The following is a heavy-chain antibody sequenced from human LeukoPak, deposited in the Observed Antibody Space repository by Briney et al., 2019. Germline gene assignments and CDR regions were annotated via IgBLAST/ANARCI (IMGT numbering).Heavy chain of an antibody. Sequence: ASVKVSCKASGYTFTSYDINWVRQATGQGLEWMGWMNPNSGNTGYAQKFQGRVTMTRNTSITTAYMELSSLRSEDTAMYYCARGPTRTHHYYMDVWGKGTTVSVSS. CDR2: MNPNSGNT. D-gene: IGHD1-14*01. V-gene: IGHV1-8*01. CDR1: GYTFTSYD. CDR3: ARGPTRTHHYYMDV. J-gene: IGHJ6*03.